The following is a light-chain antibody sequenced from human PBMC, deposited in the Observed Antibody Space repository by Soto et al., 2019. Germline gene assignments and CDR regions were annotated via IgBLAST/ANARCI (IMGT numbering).Light chain of an antibody. J-gene: IGKJ5*01. Sequence: DIQMANSPSSLSASVGYRFTITFRASQSISTYLYWYQQKPGKAPKLLIYAASSLQSGVPSRFSGSGSGTDFTLTISSLRPEDFATYHCQKSYSIPINSGKGGRRAIK. CDR3: QKSYSIPIN. CDR1: QSISTY. V-gene: IGKV1-39*01. CDR2: AAS.